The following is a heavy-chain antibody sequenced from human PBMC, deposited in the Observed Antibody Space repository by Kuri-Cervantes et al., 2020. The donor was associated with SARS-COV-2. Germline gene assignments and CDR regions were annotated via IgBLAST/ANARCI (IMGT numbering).Heavy chain of an antibody. CDR2: IYYSGST. Sequence: SETLSLTCTVSGGSISSYYWGWIRQPPGKGLEWIGSIYYSGSTYCNPSLKSRVTISVDTSKNQFSLKLSSVTAADTAVYYCARLGYGGNPDYWGQGTLVTVSS. CDR1: GGSISSYY. D-gene: IGHD4-23*01. CDR3: ARLGYGGNPDY. J-gene: IGHJ4*02. V-gene: IGHV4-39*01.